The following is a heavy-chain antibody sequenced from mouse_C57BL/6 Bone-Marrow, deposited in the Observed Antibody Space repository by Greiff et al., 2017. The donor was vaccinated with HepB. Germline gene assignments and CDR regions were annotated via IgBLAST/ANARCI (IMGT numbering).Heavy chain of an antibody. Sequence: EVQVVESGGGLVQPGGSLKLSCAASGFTFSDYYMYWVRQTPEKRLEWVAYISNGGGSTYYPDTVKGRFTISRDNAKNTLYLQMSRLKSEDTAMYYCARRYGNNWYFDVWGTGTTVTVSS. D-gene: IGHD2-10*02. CDR1: GFTFSDYY. V-gene: IGHV5-12*01. J-gene: IGHJ1*03. CDR2: ISNGGGST. CDR3: ARRYGNNWYFDV.